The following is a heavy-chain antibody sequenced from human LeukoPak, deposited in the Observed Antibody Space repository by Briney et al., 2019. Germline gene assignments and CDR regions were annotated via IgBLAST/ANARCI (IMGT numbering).Heavy chain of an antibody. D-gene: IGHD2-15*01. CDR1: GFTFSSYG. Sequence: GGSLRLSCAASGFTFSSYGMHWVRQAPGKGLEWVAVISSDGSNKYYADSVKGRFTISRDNSKNTLYLQMNSLRAEDTAVYYCAKKDVSYFDYWGQGTLATVSS. J-gene: IGHJ4*02. CDR3: AKKDVSYFDY. CDR2: ISSDGSNK. V-gene: IGHV3-30*18.